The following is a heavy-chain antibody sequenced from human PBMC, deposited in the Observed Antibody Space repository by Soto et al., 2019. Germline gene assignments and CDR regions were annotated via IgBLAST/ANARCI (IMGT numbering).Heavy chain of an antibody. Sequence: QVQLQESGPGLVKPSQTLSLTCTVSGGSISSGGYYWSWIRQHPGKGLAWIGYIYYSGSPYYNPCIKSRVTISVYTCKNQCSLKRSSVTDADTAVYCCARERMAMDYHYGMDGWVQGKTVTVSS. D-gene: IGHD5-18*01. J-gene: IGHJ6*02. CDR3: ARERMAMDYHYGMDG. CDR2: IYYSGSP. CDR1: GGSISSGGYY. V-gene: IGHV4-31*03.